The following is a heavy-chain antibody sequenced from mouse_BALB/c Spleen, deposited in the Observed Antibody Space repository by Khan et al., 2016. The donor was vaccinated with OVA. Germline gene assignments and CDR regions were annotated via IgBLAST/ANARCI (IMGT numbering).Heavy chain of an antibody. J-gene: IGHJ3*01. CDR1: GYSFTNYW. D-gene: IGHD2-2*01. Sequence: QVQLQQSGPELAKPGASVKMSCEAAGYSFTNYWMNWLKQRPGQGLEWIGYINPSTGYADYNQKFKDKATLTADKSSSTAYMQLSRLTSEDSASYYCERSGYGSLAYWGQGTLVIVSA. CDR3: ERSGYGSLAY. CDR2: INPSTGYA. V-gene: IGHV1-7*01.